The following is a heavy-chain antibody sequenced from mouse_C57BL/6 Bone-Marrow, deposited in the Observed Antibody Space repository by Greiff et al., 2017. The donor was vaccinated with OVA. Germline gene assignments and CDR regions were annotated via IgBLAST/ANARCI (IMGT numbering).Heavy chain of an antibody. V-gene: IGHV1-69*01. CDR3: AGGAMDY. CDR1: GYTFTSYW. CDR2: IDPSDSYT. J-gene: IGHJ4*01. Sequence: VQLQQPGAELVMPGASVKLSCKASGYTFTSYWMHWVKQRPGQGLEWIGEIDPSDSYTNYNQKFKGKSTLTVDKSSSTAYMQLSSLTSEDSAVYYCAGGAMDYWGQGTSVTVSS.